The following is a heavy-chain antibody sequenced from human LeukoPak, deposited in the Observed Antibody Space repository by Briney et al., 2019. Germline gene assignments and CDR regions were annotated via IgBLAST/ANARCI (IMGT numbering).Heavy chain of an antibody. CDR3: ARRAGAYSHPYDY. Sequence: PGGSLRLSCAASGSTFSSYGMSWVRQAPGKGLEWVSFIYSDNTHYLDSVKGRFTISRDNSKNTLYLQMNSLRAEDTAVYYCARRAGAYSHPYDYWGQGTLVTVSS. CDR1: GSTFSSYG. V-gene: IGHV3-53*01. J-gene: IGHJ4*02. D-gene: IGHD4/OR15-4a*01. CDR2: IYSDNT.